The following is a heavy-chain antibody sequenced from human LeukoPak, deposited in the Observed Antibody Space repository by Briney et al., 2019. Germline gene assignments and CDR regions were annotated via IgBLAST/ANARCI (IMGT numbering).Heavy chain of an antibody. CDR1: GFTFSSYG. CDR3: ARDRSVGAPHDAFDI. Sequence: GGSLRLSCAASGFTFSSYGMHWVRQAPGKGREGVAVIWYDGSNKYYADSVKGRFTISRDNSKNTLYLQMNSLRAEDTAVYYCARDRSVGAPHDAFDIWGQGTMVTVSS. V-gene: IGHV3-33*01. D-gene: IGHD1-26*01. J-gene: IGHJ3*02. CDR2: IWYDGSNK.